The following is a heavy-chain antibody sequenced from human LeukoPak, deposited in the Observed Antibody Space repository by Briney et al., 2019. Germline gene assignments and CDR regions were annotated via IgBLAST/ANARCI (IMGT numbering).Heavy chain of an antibody. J-gene: IGHJ5*02. CDR2: ISAYNGNT. D-gene: IGHD3-10*01. CDR1: GYTFANFA. V-gene: IGHV1-18*01. CDR3: ARDETTYYYGSGSYYSNWFDP. Sequence: ASVKVSCKTSGYTFANFAISWVRQAPGQGLEWMGWISAYNGNTNYAQKLQGRVTMTTDTSTSTAYMELRSLRSDDTAVYYCARDETTYYYGSGSYYSNWFDPWGQGTLVTVSS.